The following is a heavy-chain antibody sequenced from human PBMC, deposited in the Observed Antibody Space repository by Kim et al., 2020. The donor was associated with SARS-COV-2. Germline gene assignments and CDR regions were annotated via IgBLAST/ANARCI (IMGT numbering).Heavy chain of an antibody. CDR2: IGTTGDT. V-gene: IGHV3-13*01. CDR1: GFTFSRYD. D-gene: IGHD2-15*01. CDR3: ASRNCSGGTCYPLDY. J-gene: IGHJ4*02. Sequence: GGSLRLSCAASGFTFSRYDMHWVRQAAGKGLEWVSAIGTTGDTYYQDSVKGRFTISRENAKNSLYLQMNSLMAGDTAVYYCASRNCSGGTCYPLDYWGQVTLVTVSS.